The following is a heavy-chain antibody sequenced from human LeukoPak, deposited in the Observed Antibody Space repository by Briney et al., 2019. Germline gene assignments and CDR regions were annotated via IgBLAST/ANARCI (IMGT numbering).Heavy chain of an antibody. D-gene: IGHD3-22*01. J-gene: IGHJ3*02. CDR2: ISPDGSIG. CDR3: AKDDHYDTSGHGWVFDI. CDR1: GFTFTSYS. Sequence: PGGSLRLSCAASGFTFTSYSMHWVRQAPGKRLEWVAFISPDGSIGNYADSVKGRFTISRDNSKNTVYLQINSLRPEDTALYHCAKDDHYDTSGHGWVFDIWGQGTVVTVSS. V-gene: IGHV3-30*18.